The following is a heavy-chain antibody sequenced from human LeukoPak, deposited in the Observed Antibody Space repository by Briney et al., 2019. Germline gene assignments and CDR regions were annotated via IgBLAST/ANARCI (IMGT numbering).Heavy chain of an antibody. Sequence: ASVKVSCKASGYTFTSYYMHWVRQAPGQGLEWMGIINPSGGSTSYAQKFQGRVTMTRDTSISTAYMELSRLRSDDTAVYYCARTITMIVVPYDAFDIWGQGTMVTVSS. J-gene: IGHJ3*02. CDR2: INPSGGST. D-gene: IGHD3-22*01. V-gene: IGHV1-46*01. CDR1: GYTFTSYY. CDR3: ARTITMIVVPYDAFDI.